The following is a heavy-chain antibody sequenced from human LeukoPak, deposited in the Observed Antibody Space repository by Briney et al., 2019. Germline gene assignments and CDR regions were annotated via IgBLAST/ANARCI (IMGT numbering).Heavy chain of an antibody. Sequence: PGGSLRLSCPAAGFTFSSYWMRWVRQAPGKGLEWVANIKQEGSDKYYVDSVKGRFTISRDNAKNSLYMQMNSLRAEDTAVYYCARKTVVGSYFDYWGQGTPVTVSS. V-gene: IGHV3-7*03. CDR3: ARKTVVGSYFDY. J-gene: IGHJ4*02. D-gene: IGHD4-23*01. CDR1: GFTFSSYW. CDR2: IKQEGSDK.